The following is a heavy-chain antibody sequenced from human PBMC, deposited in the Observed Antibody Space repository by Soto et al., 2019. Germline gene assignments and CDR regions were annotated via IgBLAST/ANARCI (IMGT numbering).Heavy chain of an antibody. CDR2: ISYDGSNK. J-gene: IGHJ4*02. CDR1: GFISSTYA. CDR3: AIGHSSGWYHFDY. Sequence: QVQLVDSGGGVVQPGRSLRLSCAASGFISSTYAMHWVRQAPSKGLEWVAVISYDGSNKYYADSVKGRFTISRDNSKNTLYLQMDSLRAEDTAVYYWAIGHSSGWYHFDYWGLGTLVTVSS. D-gene: IGHD6-19*01. V-gene: IGHV3-30-3*01.